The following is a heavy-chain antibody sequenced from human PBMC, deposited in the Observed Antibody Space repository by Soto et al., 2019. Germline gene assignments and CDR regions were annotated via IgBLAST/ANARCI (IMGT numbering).Heavy chain of an antibody. V-gene: IGHV1-18*01. J-gene: IGHJ5*02. D-gene: IGHD2-2*01. CDR2: ISAYTDTP. CDR3: ARVIPGVEAWFDP. Sequence: AASVKVACKASGYTFTNFGVTWVRRAPGQGLEWMGWISAYTDTPNYAQKFQGRVTMTIDTSTSIAYMDLRSLTSDDTAVYYCARVIPGVEAWFDPCGQRTLVIVSS. CDR1: GYTFTNFG.